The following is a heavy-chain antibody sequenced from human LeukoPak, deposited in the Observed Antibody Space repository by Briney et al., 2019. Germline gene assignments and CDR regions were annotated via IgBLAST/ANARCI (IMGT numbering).Heavy chain of an antibody. CDR2: INHSGST. CDR1: GGSFSGYY. Sequence: SETLSLTCAVYGGSFSGYYWSWIRQPPGKGLEWIGEINHSGSTNYTPSLKSRVTISVDTSKNQFSLKLSSVTAADTAVYYCSIAAAGWFDPWGQGTLVTVSS. J-gene: IGHJ5*02. V-gene: IGHV4-34*01. D-gene: IGHD6-13*01. CDR3: SIAAAGWFDP.